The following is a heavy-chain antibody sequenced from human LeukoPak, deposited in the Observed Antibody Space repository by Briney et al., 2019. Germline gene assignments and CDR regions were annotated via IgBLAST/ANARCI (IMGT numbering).Heavy chain of an antibody. D-gene: IGHD6-13*01. CDR2: IYHSGST. CDR1: GGSISSGGYS. V-gene: IGHV4-30-2*01. Sequence: SQTLSLTCAVSGGSISSGGYSWRWLRQPPGKGLEWIGYIYHSGSTYYNPSLKSRVTISVDRSKNQFSLKLSSVTAADTAVYYCARGEGYSSPTFDYWGQGTLVTVSS. CDR3: ARGEGYSSPTFDY. J-gene: IGHJ4*02.